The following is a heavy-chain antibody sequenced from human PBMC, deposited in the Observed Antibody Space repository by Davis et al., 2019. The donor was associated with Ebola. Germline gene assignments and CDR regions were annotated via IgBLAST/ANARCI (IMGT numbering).Heavy chain of an antibody. D-gene: IGHD3-22*01. J-gene: IGHJ4*02. CDR2: INHSGST. CDR1: GGSFSGYY. Sequence: SETLSLTCAVYGGSFSGYYWSCIRQPPGKGLEWIGEINHSGSTNYNPSLKSRVTISVDTSKNQFSLKLSSVTAVDTAVYYCAGGLWNSGTYYPPPFHYWGQGALVPVSS. V-gene: IGHV4-34*01. CDR3: AGGLWNSGTYYPPPFHY.